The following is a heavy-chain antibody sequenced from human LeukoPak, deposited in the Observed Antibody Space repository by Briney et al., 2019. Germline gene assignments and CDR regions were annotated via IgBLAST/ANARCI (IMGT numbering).Heavy chain of an antibody. CDR2: IYYSGST. V-gene: IGHV4-31*03. CDR3: ARHYYDSSGFLWYVDL. D-gene: IGHD3-22*01. Sequence: SETLSLTCTVSGGSISSGAYFWSWIRQHPGKGLEWIGYIYYSGSTYYNPSLKSRVTISVDTSKNQFSLKLNSVTVADSAVYYCARHYYDSSGFLWYVDLWGRGTLVTVSS. CDR1: GGSISSGAYF. J-gene: IGHJ2*01.